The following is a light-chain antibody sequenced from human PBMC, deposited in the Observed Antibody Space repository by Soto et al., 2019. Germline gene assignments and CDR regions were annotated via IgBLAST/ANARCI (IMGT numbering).Light chain of an antibody. V-gene: IGKV1-39*01. CDR2: AAS. J-gene: IGKJ1*01. CDR1: QSISSY. Sequence: DIQMTQSPSSLSAAVGDRVTITCRASQSISSYLNWYQQKPGKAPKLLIYAASSLQSVVPARFSGSGSGTDFTLTISSLQPEDFATYSCQQSYSTPPWTFGQGTKVEIK. CDR3: QQSYSTPPWT.